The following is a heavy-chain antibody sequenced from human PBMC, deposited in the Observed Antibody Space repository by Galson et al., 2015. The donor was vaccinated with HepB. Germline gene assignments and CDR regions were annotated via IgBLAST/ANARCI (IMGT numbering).Heavy chain of an antibody. CDR2: ISSSSSYI. V-gene: IGHV3-21*01. D-gene: IGHD2-2*01. CDR1: GFTFSSYS. J-gene: IGHJ5*02. CDR3: AKGVGKYQLLWRGYNWFDP. Sequence: SLRLSCAASGFTFSSYSMNWVRQAPGKGLEWVSSISSSSSYIYYADSVKGRFTISRDNAKNSLYLQMNSLRAEDTAVYYCAKGVGKYQLLWRGYNWFDPWGQGTLVTVSS.